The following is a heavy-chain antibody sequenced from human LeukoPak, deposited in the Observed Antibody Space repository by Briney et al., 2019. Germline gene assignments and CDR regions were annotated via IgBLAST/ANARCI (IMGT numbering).Heavy chain of an antibody. J-gene: IGHJ4*02. V-gene: IGHV3-7*05. D-gene: IGHD4/OR15-4a*01. CDR1: GFTFNNYW. CDR2: IKQDGSDK. Sequence: GGSLRLSCADSGFTFNNYWMSWVRQAPGKGLEWVANIKQDGSDKNYVDSVKGRFTISRDNAKNSLYLQMNSLRAEDTAVYYCARYLYGDRSLDYWGQGTLVTVSS. CDR3: ARYLYGDRSLDY.